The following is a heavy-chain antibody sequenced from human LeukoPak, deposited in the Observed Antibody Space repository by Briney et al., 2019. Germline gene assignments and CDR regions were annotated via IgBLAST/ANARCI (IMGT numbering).Heavy chain of an antibody. Sequence: GGSLRLSCAASGFTFSMYSMAWVRQAPGKGLEWVAVINGAGGYIFYSDYVKGRFTISRDNFENTLYLQINSLRAEDTAVYYCAREGDRGIEVADFFDYWGQGTLVTVSS. V-gene: IGHV3-23*01. D-gene: IGHD6-19*01. CDR2: INGAGGYI. CDR3: AREGDRGIEVADFFDY. CDR1: GFTFSMYS. J-gene: IGHJ4*02.